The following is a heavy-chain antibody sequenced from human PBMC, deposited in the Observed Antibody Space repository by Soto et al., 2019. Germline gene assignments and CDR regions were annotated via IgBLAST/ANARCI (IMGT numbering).Heavy chain of an antibody. J-gene: IGHJ4*02. V-gene: IGHV4-59*01. CDR3: ARDFGGGWYYFDL. Sequence: SETLSLTCTVSAGSISHFYWSWIRQPPGKGLEWIGYVYYFGDTTYSPSLKSRVTISVDTSKNQFSLKLSSVTAADTAVYYCARDFGGGWYYFDLWGQGTLVT. D-gene: IGHD6-19*01. CDR2: VYYFGDT. CDR1: AGSISHFY.